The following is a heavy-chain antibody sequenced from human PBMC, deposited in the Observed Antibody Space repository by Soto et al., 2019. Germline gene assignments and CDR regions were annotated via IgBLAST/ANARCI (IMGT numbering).Heavy chain of an antibody. D-gene: IGHD5-12*01. J-gene: IGHJ3*02. CDR1: GLTVSGKKY. Sequence: DVQLVESGGGLIQPGGSLRLSCVASGLTVSGKKYMAWVCQAPGKGPEWLSGVYDLDGTYYADSVRGRFTTSIDSSRTTVYLHMRDLRPEDTALYFCATWHLREHAYDIWGQGTMVTVSS. V-gene: IGHV3-53*01. CDR2: VYDLDGT. CDR3: ATWHLREHAYDI.